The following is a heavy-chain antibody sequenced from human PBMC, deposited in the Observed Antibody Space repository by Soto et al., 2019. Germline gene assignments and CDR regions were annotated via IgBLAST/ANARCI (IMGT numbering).Heavy chain of an antibody. CDR2: LSGSGGST. V-gene: IGHV3-23*01. CDR3: AKGSGYYHTD. CDR1: GFTFGSSG. D-gene: IGHD3-9*01. Sequence: EVQLLESGGGLVQPGGSLRLSCAASGFTFGSSGMSWVRQAPGKGLEWISGLSGSGGSTYYADSVKGRFTISRDTSKSTLYLQMHSLRVEDTGVYYCAKGSGYYHTDWGQGVLVTVSS. J-gene: IGHJ4*02.